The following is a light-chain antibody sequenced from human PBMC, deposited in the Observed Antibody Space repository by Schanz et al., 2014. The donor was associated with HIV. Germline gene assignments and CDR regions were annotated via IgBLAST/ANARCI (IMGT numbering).Light chain of an antibody. CDR1: SSNLGAGND. J-gene: IGLJ3*02. CDR3: QSHDSSLRSSV. Sequence: QSVLTQPPSVSGAPGQRVTISCTGSSSNLGAGNDLPWYQQLPGTAPKLLIYGNTNRPSGVPDRISGSRSGTSASLAITGLQPDDEADYYCQSHDSSLRSSVFGGGTKLTAL. V-gene: IGLV1-40*01. CDR2: GNT.